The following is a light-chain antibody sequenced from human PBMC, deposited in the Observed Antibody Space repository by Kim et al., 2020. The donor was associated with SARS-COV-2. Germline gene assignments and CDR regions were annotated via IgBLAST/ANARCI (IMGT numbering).Light chain of an antibody. CDR1: NIGSKS. Sequence: APGKTSSITCGGNNIGSKSVHWYQQKPGQAPVLVIYYDSDRPSGIPERFSGSNSGNTATLTISRVEAGDEADYYCHVWDSSINHRVFGGGTQLTVL. J-gene: IGLJ3*02. CDR2: YDS. V-gene: IGLV3-21*04. CDR3: HVWDSSINHRV.